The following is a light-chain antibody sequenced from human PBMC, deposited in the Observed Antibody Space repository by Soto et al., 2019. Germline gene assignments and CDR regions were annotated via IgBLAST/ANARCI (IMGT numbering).Light chain of an antibody. V-gene: IGKV3D-20*02. Sequence: EIVLTQSPGTLSLSPGEEATLSCRASQSVDSNYLAWYQQKAGQTPRLIIYGATGRADGIPHRFSGSGFGTDFTLTISKVEPEDFAVYYCQQLTDWPPQWTFGQGTKVDIK. J-gene: IGKJ1*01. CDR2: GAT. CDR3: QQLTDWPPQWT. CDR1: QSVDSNY.